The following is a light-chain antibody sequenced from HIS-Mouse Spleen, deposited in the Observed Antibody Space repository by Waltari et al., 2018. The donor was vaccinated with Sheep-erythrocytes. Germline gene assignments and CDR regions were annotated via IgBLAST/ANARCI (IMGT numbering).Light chain of an antibody. CDR1: QSIRSY. Sequence: DIQITQSPSSLSASVGDRVTNTCRASQSIRSYLNQYQVKPGKASTLLIYAASSLQSGVPSRLSVSRSVTDFTLTISSLQPEDFATYYCQQSYSTLLFTFGPRTKVDSK. CDR3: QQSYSTLLFT. V-gene: IGKV1-39*01. CDR2: AAS. J-gene: IGKJ3*01.